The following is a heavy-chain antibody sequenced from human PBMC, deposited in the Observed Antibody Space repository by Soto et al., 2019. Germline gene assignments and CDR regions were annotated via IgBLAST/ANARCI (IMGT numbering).Heavy chain of an antibody. V-gene: IGHV1-2*04. CDR2: INPNSGGT. D-gene: IGHD2-15*01. Sequence: ASVKVSCKASGYTFTVYYMHWVRQAPGQGLEWMGWINPNSGGTNYAQKFQGWVTMTRDTSISTAYMELSRLRSDDTAVYYCARGGTVVTDAFDIWGQGTMVTVSS. CDR3: ARGGTVVTDAFDI. CDR1: GYTFTVYY. J-gene: IGHJ3*02.